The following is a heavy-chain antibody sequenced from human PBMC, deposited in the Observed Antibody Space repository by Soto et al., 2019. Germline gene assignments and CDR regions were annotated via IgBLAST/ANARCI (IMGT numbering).Heavy chain of an antibody. CDR2: IIPIDATV. V-gene: IGHV1-69*12. D-gene: IGHD3-10*01. CDR1: GGTFSNYA. CDR3: ARDLLGFGYTYGDV. Sequence: QVQLVQSGAEVKKPGSSVKVSCKASGGTFSNYALISWVRQAPGQGLEWMGGIIPIDATVNYAQKFQGRSTITADESTTTDYMDLGSLRSEDTAVYYCARDLLGFGYTYGDVWGQGTTVTVSS. J-gene: IGHJ6*01.